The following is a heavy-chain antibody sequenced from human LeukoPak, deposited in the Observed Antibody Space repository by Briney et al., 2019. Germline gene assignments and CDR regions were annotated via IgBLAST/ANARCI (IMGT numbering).Heavy chain of an antibody. V-gene: IGHV3-49*05. Sequence: KPGRSLRLSCTASGFTFGDYAMNWLRQAPGKGLEGGGIIRSKGHGGTTEYPASVKGRFTISRDDFKSIAYLQVNRLKTEDTAVYYCSLPGPRPTYYYSCYMDVWGKGTTVTVSS. D-gene: IGHD3-10*01. CDR2: IRSKGHGGTT. J-gene: IGHJ6*03. CDR3: SLPGPRPTYYYSCYMDV. CDR1: GFTFGDYA.